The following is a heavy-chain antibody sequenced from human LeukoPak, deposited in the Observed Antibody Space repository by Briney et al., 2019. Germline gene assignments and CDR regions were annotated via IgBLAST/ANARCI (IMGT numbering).Heavy chain of an antibody. CDR3: AKDPRYRSSSLLDY. Sequence: GGSLRLSCAASGFTFSSYAMSWVRQAPGKGLEWVSAISCSGGSTYYADSVKGRFTISRDNSKNTLYLQMNSLRAEDTAVYYCAKDPRYRSSSLLDYWGQGTLVTVSS. D-gene: IGHD6-6*01. CDR1: GFTFSSYA. J-gene: IGHJ4*02. CDR2: ISCSGGST. V-gene: IGHV3-23*01.